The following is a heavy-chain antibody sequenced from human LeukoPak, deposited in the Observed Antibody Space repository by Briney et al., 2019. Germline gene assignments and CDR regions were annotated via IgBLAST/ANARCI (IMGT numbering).Heavy chain of an antibody. CDR3: AKADQGYYDSSGYFAATDY. D-gene: IGHD3-22*01. CDR2: ISGSGGST. Sequence: GGSLRLSCAASGFTFSSYAMSWVRQAPGKGLEWVSAISGSGGSTYYADSVKGRFTISRDNSKNTLYLQMNSLRAEDTAVYYCAKADQGYYDSSGYFAATDYWGQGTLVTVSP. CDR1: GFTFSSYA. J-gene: IGHJ4*02. V-gene: IGHV3-23*01.